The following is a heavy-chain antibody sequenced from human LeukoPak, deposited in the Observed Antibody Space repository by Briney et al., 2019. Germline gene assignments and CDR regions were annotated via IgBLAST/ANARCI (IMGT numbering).Heavy chain of an antibody. CDR1: GVSISSYY. D-gene: IGHD3-10*01. J-gene: IGHJ6*03. Sequence: PSQTLSFTCTGSGVSISSYYWSWIRQPPAKGLEWLGYIYYSGSTNYNPSLKSQVTISVDTSKNQFSLNLSSVTAADTAVYYCARDFTYYYGSGSYYSGVYYYYMDVWGKGTTVTISS. V-gene: IGHV4-59*01. CDR3: ARDFTYYYGSGSYYSGVYYYYMDV. CDR2: IYYSGST.